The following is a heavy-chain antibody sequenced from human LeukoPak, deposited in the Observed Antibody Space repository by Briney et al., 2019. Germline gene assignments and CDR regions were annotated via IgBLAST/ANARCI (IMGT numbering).Heavy chain of an antibody. CDR2: IYYSGST. CDR1: GGSISSSSYY. CDR3: ARDDTTWSDGQNWFDP. V-gene: IGHV4-39*02. Sequence: SETLSLTCTVSGGSISSSSYYWGWIRQPPGKGLEWIGSIYYSGSTYYNPSLKSRVTISVDTSKNQFSLKLSSVTAADTAVYYCARDDTTWSDGQNWFDPWGQGTLVTVSS. J-gene: IGHJ5*02. D-gene: IGHD1-26*01.